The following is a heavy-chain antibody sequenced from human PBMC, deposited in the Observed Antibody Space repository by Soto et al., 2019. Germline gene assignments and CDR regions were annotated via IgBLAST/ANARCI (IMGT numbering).Heavy chain of an antibody. Sequence: PGGSLRLSCAASGFTFSDYYMSWIRQAPGKGLEWVSYISSSGSTIYYADSVKGRFTISRDNAKNSLYLQMNSLRAEDTAVYYRARDSVLEMATILDYWGQGTLVTVSS. CDR1: GFTFSDYY. CDR2: ISSSGSTI. CDR3: ARDSVLEMATILDY. V-gene: IGHV3-11*01. D-gene: IGHD5-12*01. J-gene: IGHJ4*02.